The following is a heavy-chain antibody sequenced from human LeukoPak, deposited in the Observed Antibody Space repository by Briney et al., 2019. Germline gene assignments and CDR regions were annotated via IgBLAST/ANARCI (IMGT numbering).Heavy chain of an antibody. CDR1: GYTFTGYY. D-gene: IGHD4-17*01. V-gene: IGHV1-2*02. Sequence: GASVKVSCKASGYTFTGYYMHWVRQAPGQGLEWMGWINPNSGGTNYAQKFQGRVTMTRDTSISTAYMELSRLRPDDTAVYYCARDPNLRYDWFDPWGQGTLVTVSS. J-gene: IGHJ5*02. CDR3: ARDPNLRYDWFDP. CDR2: INPNSGGT.